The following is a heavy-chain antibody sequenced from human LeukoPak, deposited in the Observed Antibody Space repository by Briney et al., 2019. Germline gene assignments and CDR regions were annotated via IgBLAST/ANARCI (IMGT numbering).Heavy chain of an antibody. Sequence: SETLSLTCTVSGGSIASYYWSWIRQFPGKGLEWIGYISYRGSTSYNPSLNSRLTISVDTSKNQFSLKLTSVTAADTAVYYCARVYYSSSYDYWYFNLWGRGTLVTVSS. CDR1: GGSIASYY. D-gene: IGHD6-13*01. J-gene: IGHJ2*01. CDR3: ARVYYSSSYDYWYFNL. V-gene: IGHV4-59*01. CDR2: ISYRGST.